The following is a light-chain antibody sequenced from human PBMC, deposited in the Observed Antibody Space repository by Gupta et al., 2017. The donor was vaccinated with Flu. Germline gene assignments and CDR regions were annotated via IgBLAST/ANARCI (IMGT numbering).Light chain of an antibody. J-gene: IGKJ2*03. V-gene: IGKV6-21*01. CDR2: YAS. CDR1: EGIGSN. Sequence: ETVLTQSPDFQSVTPQETVTITCRASEGIGSNLHWFQQKPHQSPKLLIKYASESFVGVPSRFSGIRSGADYTRTIHGLEAVDAATYCCHHTNSLRQSFGQGTNLEI. CDR3: HHTNSLRQS.